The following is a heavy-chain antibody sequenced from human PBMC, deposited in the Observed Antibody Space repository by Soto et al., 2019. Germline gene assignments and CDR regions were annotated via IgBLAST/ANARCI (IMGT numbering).Heavy chain of an antibody. D-gene: IGHD5-12*01. J-gene: IGHJ4*02. CDR3: ARRPLYSGYVYTGFDY. CDR2: INHSGST. V-gene: IGHV4-34*01. Sequence: SETLSLTCAVYGGSFSGYYWSWIRQPPGKGLEWIGEINHSGSTNYNPSLKSRVTISVDTSKNQFSLKLSSVTAADTAVYYCARRPLYSGYVYTGFDYWGQGTLVTVSS. CDR1: GGSFSGYY.